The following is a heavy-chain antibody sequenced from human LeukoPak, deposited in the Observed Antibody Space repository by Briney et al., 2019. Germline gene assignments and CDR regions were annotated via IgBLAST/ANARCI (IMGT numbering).Heavy chain of an antibody. CDR1: GGSFSGYY. J-gene: IGHJ4*02. CDR2: INHSGSN. D-gene: IGHD6-13*01. CDR3: ARGGYRAAAGIHY. V-gene: IGHV4-34*01. Sequence: PSETLSLTCAVYGGSFSGYYWSWIRQPPGKGLEWIGEINHSGSNNYNPSLKSRVTISVDTSKNQFSLKLSSVTAADTAVYYCARGGYRAAAGIHYWGQGTLVTVSS.